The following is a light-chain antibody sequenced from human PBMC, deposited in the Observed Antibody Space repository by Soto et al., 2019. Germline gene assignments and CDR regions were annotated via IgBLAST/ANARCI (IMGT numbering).Light chain of an antibody. CDR3: QHYATSSWM. CDR1: ESVGSMN. J-gene: IGKJ1*01. CDR2: AAS. Sequence: EAVLRHSPCSLSLSPGERDTLYCKASESVGSMNLAWYQQKPGQTPRLLGYAASGRATGVPDRFSGGGSGTDFTLAISRMETEDFAVYYCQHYATSSWMFGKGTKVDIK. V-gene: IGKV3-20*01.